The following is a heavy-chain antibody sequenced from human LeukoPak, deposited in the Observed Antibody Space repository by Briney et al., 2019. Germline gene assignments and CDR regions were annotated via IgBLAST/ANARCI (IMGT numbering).Heavy chain of an antibody. D-gene: IGHD2-15*01. J-gene: IGHJ4*02. V-gene: IGHV3-48*01. CDR1: GISFSSYS. CDR3: ASDCSGGSLRY. CDR2: ISSGSSTI. Sequence: PGGSLRLSCAASGISFSSYSMDWVRQAPGKGLEWISYISSGSSTIFYADSVKGRFTISRDNAKNSLYLQMNSLRAEDTAVYYCASDCSGGSLRYWGQGTLVTVSS.